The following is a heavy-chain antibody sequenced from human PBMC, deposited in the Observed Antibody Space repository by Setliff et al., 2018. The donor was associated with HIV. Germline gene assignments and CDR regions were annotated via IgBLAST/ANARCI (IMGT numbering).Heavy chain of an antibody. CDR2: IYHSGST. Sequence: SETLSLTCAVSGYSFSGGYYWAWIRQPPGEGLEWIGSIYHSGSTYYNPSLKRRVTISVDTSKNQFSLKLSSVTAADTAVYYCARHDGTYCGGDCYLLGYFDLWGRGTLVTVSS. CDR1: GYSFSGGYY. D-gene: IGHD2-21*02. CDR3: ARHDGTYCGGDCYLLGYFDL. J-gene: IGHJ2*01. V-gene: IGHV4-38-2*01.